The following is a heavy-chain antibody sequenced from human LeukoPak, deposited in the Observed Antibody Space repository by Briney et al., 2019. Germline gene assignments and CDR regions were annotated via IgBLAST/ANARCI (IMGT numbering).Heavy chain of an antibody. CDR2: IDPSDSYT. Sequence: GESLKISCKGSGYSFTSYWISWVRQMPGKGLEWMGRIDPSDSYTNYSPSFQGHVTISADKSISTAYLQWSSLKASDTAMYYCARHDSSSWYSVDYWGQGTLVTVSS. CDR1: GYSFTSYW. CDR3: ARHDSSSWYSVDY. D-gene: IGHD6-13*01. V-gene: IGHV5-10-1*01. J-gene: IGHJ4*02.